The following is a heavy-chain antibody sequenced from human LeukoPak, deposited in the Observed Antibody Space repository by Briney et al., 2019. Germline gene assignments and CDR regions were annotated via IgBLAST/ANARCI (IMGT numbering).Heavy chain of an antibody. Sequence: GGSLRLSCVDSGFTFSSHWMSWVRQAPGKGLVWVSHIKTDGSTTAYADSVKGRFTISRDNAKNTLYLQMNSLRAEDTGVYYCARGNQQLPRSTPDYWGQGTLVTVSS. CDR3: ARGNQQLPRSTPDY. CDR1: GFTFSSHW. J-gene: IGHJ4*02. V-gene: IGHV3-74*01. CDR2: IKTDGSTT. D-gene: IGHD2-2*01.